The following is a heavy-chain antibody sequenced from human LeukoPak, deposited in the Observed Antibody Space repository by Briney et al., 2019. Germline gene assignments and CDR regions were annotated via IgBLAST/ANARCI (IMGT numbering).Heavy chain of an antibody. CDR2: ISSYNGNT. D-gene: IGHD2-2*01. Sequence: ASVKVSCKTSGYTFTNYNVVWVRQAPGQGLEWMGWISSYNGNTNYAQKFQGRVTMTTDTSTTTAYMELQSLMSDDAAVYYCAREDSCSGTSCYRRWGRGTLVTVSS. J-gene: IGHJ4*02. V-gene: IGHV1-18*01. CDR1: GYTFTNYN. CDR3: AREDSCSGTSCYRR.